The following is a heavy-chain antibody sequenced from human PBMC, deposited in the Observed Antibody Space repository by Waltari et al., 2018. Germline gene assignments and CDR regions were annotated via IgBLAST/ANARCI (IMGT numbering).Heavy chain of an antibody. D-gene: IGHD2-21*02. V-gene: IGHV3-33*01. CDR3: ARDSQRFVVVTSTPLNNWFDS. J-gene: IGHJ5*01. Sequence: QVQLVESGGGVVQPGRSLRLSCATSGFTFSGFGMHWVRQAPGKGRELVAGIWYDGSHEYYVDSGKGRFSISRDNSKNTLYLQMDSLRPDDTAVYYCARDSQRFVVVTSTPLNNWFDSWGQGTLVTVSS. CDR1: GFTFSGFG. CDR2: IWYDGSHE.